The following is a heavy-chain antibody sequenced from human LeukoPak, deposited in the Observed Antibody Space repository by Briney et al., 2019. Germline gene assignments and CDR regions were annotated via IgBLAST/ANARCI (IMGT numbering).Heavy chain of an antibody. Sequence: TGGSLRLSCAASGFTFSSYGMHWVRQAPGKGLEWVAVISYDGSNKYYADSVKGRFTISRDNSKNTLYLQMNSLRAEDTAVYYCAKDQPLSYSTSTYFDYWGQGTLVTVSS. CDR2: ISYDGSNK. CDR1: GFTFSSYG. CDR3: AKDQPLSYSTSTYFDY. J-gene: IGHJ4*02. D-gene: IGHD6-13*01. V-gene: IGHV3-30*18.